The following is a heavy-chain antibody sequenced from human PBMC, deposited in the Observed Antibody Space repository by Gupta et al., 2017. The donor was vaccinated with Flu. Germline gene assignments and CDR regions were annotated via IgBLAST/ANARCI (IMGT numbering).Heavy chain of an antibody. CDR2: INNSGGST. CDR3: AKDLYTVPGALDS. CDR1: GFAFSDYA. V-gene: IGHV3-23*01. J-gene: IGHJ5*01. D-gene: IGHD1-26*01. Sequence: EVQLLGSGGGLTQPGGSLRLSCAASGFAFSDYAMSWVRQAPGKGLQWISGINNSGGSTYYADSVRGRFTVSRDNSENMFYLQMNSLRAEDTAMYYCAKDLYTVPGALDSWGQGMLVTVSS.